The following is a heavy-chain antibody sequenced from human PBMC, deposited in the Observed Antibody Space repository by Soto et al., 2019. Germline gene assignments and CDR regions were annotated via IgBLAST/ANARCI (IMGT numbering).Heavy chain of an antibody. J-gene: IGHJ3*02. CDR3: AREGNFPGYSSSWYAFDI. V-gene: IGHV3-30-3*01. Sequence: GGSLRLSCAASGFTFSSYAMHWVRQAPGKGLEWVAAISYDGSNKYYADSVKGRFTISRDNSKNTLYLQMNSLRAEDTAVYYCAREGNFPGYSSSWYAFDIWGQGTMVTVS. D-gene: IGHD6-13*01. CDR2: ISYDGSNK. CDR1: GFTFSSYA.